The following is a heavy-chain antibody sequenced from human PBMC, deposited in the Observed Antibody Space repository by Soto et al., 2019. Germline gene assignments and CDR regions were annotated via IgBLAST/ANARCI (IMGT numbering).Heavy chain of an antibody. V-gene: IGHV1-69*13. CDR3: ARVPPPGYILPGGGFDP. CDR2: IIPIFGTA. Sequence: SVKVSCKASGYTFTSYGISWVRQAPGQGLEWMGGIIPIFGTANYAQKFQGRVTITADESTSTAYMELSSLRSEDTAVYYCARVPPPGYILPGGGFDPWGQGTLVTVSS. J-gene: IGHJ5*02. D-gene: IGHD3-9*01. CDR1: GYTFTSYG.